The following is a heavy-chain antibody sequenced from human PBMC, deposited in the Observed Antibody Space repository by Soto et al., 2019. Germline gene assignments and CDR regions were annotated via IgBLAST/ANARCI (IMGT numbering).Heavy chain of an antibody. J-gene: IGHJ6*02. CDR3: ARGRVGTMFGYYYGMDV. V-gene: IGHV4-59*12. CDR2: IYYSGST. Sequence: LRQPHKKGLEGLGYIYYSGSTNYNPSLKSPVTISVDTSKTKFYLHMRSVTAADTAVYYCARGRVGTMFGYYYGMDVWGQGTTETV. D-gene: IGHD1-26*01.